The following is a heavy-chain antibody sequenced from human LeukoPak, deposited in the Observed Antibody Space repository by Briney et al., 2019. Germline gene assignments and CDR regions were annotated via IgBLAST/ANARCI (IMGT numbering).Heavy chain of an antibody. V-gene: IGHV4-4*07. CDR3: ARATGGSYLEWDSNFDY. D-gene: IGHD1-26*01. Sequence: SETLSLTCTVSGDSISSYYWSWIRKRARKGLERIGRSYTSWCTNYNPCLKSRVTMSVDTSKHQFSLKLSSVSAADTAVYYCARATGGSYLEWDSNFDYWGQGTLVKVSS. CDR1: GDSISSYY. CDR2: SYTSWCT. J-gene: IGHJ4*02.